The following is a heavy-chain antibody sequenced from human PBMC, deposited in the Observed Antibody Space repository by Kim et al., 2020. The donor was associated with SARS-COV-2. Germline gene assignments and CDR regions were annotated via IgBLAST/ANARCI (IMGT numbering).Heavy chain of an antibody. Sequence: GGSLRLSCAASGFTFSSYSMNWVRQAPGKGLEWVSSISSSSSYIYYADSVKGRFTISRDNAKNSLYLQMNSLRAEDTAVYYCARDGGPTIPYNWFDPWGQGTLVTVSS. D-gene: IGHD3-16*01. CDR3: ARDGGPTIPYNWFDP. V-gene: IGHV3-21*01. CDR1: GFTFSSYS. J-gene: IGHJ5*02. CDR2: ISSSSSYI.